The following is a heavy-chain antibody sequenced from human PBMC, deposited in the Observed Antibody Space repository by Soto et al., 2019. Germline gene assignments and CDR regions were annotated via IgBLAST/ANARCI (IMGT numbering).Heavy chain of an antibody. D-gene: IGHD2-2*01. Sequence: QVQLVQSGAELKKPGASVKVSCKASGYTFISYYMHWVRQAPGQGLEWMGIINPWGGSTTYAQRFQGRVTMTRDTSTSTVCMELSSLRSEDTAVYYCARDAPSGRTAMPDYWGQGTLVTVSS. CDR2: INPWGGST. CDR3: ARDAPSGRTAMPDY. V-gene: IGHV1-46*01. CDR1: GYTFISYY. J-gene: IGHJ4*02.